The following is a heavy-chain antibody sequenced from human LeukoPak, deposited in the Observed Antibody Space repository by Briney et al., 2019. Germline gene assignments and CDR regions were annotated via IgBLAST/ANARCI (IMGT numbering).Heavy chain of an antibody. CDR2: ISSTGNTK. V-gene: IGHV3-48*02. Sequence: GGSLRLSCAASGFTFSSHSMNWVRQAPGKGLEWVSYISSTGNTKHYVDSVKGRFTISRDNAKNSVYLQMNSLRDEDTAVYYCARRSSGWYQDYWGQGTLVTVSS. CDR3: ARRSSGWYQDY. D-gene: IGHD6-19*01. CDR1: GFTFSSHS. J-gene: IGHJ4*02.